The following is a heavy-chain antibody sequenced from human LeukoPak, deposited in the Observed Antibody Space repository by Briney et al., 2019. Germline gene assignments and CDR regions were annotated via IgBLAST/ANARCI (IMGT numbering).Heavy chain of an antibody. CDR2: IYSGGST. Sequence: PGGSLKPSCAAPGFTAIGNYLSGFAQAQGKGLGWVSVIYSGGSTYYADSVKGRFTISRDNSKNTLYLQMNSLRAEDTAVYYCARTTIFHRTFDYWGQGTLVTVSS. J-gene: IGHJ4*02. CDR1: GFTAIGNY. V-gene: IGHV3-53*01. D-gene: IGHD1-14*01. CDR3: ARTTIFHRTFDY.